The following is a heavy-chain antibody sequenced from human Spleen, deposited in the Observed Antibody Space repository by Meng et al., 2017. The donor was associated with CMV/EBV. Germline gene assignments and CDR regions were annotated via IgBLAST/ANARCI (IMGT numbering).Heavy chain of an antibody. CDR2: VSYTGNT. V-gene: IGHV4-30-4*01. D-gene: IGHD2-15*01. Sequence: SETLSLTCTVSGDSINSRDYYWSWIRQPPGKGLEWIGYVSYTGNTHDNPSLKSRLTISVGTTRTQFSLRLNSVSAADTAVYYCARLLGSSGGSPFDTWGQGTLVTVSS. CDR1: GDSINSRDYY. J-gene: IGHJ5*02. CDR3: ARLLGSSGGSPFDT.